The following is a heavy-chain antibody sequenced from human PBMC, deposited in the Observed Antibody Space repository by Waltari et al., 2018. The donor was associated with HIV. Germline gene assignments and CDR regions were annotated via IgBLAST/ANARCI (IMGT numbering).Heavy chain of an antibody. Sequence: QVQLVQSGAEVKKPGASVKVSCKASGYTFTSYAMHWVRQAPGQRLEWMGWINAGNGNTKYSQKFQGRVTITRDTSASTAYMELSSLRSEDTAVYYCARGTYYYGSGSYRSPYFDYWGQGTLVTVSS. D-gene: IGHD3-10*01. J-gene: IGHJ4*02. CDR1: GYTFTSYA. CDR2: INAGNGNT. CDR3: ARGTYYYGSGSYRSPYFDY. V-gene: IGHV1-3*01.